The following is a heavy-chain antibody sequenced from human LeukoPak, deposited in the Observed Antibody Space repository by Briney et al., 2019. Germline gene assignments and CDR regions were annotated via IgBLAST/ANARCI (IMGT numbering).Heavy chain of an antibody. V-gene: IGHV3-48*03. D-gene: IGHD4-17*01. J-gene: IGHJ2*01. CDR3: ARGDYGDPRWYFDR. CDR1: VFTFSSYE. Sequence: GGSLRLSCVASVFTFSSYEMNWVRQAPGKGLEWVSYISSRGSTIYYADSVKGRFTISRDNAKNSLYLQMNSMGAEDTAVYYCARGDYGDPRWYFDRWGRGTLVTASA. CDR2: ISSRGSTI.